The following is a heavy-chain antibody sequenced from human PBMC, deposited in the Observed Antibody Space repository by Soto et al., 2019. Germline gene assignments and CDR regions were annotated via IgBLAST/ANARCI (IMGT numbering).Heavy chain of an antibody. CDR2: IYPGDSDT. J-gene: IGHJ5*02. CDR1: GYIFTSYW. CDR3: ARGYCTTTICDPWFDP. D-gene: IGHD2-2*01. Sequence: PAESLKISCTGVGYIFTSYWIGCVRQMPGKGLEWMGIIYPGDSDTRYSPSFQGQVTISADKSITTAYLQWSSLKASDTAMYYCARGYCTTTICDPWFDPWGQGTLVTVSS. V-gene: IGHV5-51*01.